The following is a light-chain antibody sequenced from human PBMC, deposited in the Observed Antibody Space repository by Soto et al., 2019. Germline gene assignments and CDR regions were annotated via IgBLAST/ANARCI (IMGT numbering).Light chain of an antibody. V-gene: IGKV1-39*01. Sequence: DIQMTQSPSSLSASVGDRVTISCRASQSISTYLNWYQQKPGTAPRLLIYRASSVKSGVPPRFSGSGSGRDFTLPISSLRPYGIATYFCPQSYSSPPWTVGQGTRVEVK. CDR2: RAS. CDR3: PQSYSSPPWT. CDR1: QSISTY. J-gene: IGKJ1*01.